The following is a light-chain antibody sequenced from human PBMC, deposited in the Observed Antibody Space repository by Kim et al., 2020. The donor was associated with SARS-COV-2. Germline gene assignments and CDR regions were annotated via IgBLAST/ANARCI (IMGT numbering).Light chain of an antibody. Sequence: QSALTQPPSASGTPGQRVTVTCSGNSSNIGPNYVYWYQHFPGTAPKLLIFRNYQRPSGVPDRFSGSKSGTSASLAIIGLRFEDEADYHCAAWDDSLSGWVFGGGTQLTVL. J-gene: IGLJ3*02. CDR1: SSNIGPNY. CDR2: RNY. V-gene: IGLV1-47*01. CDR3: AAWDDSLSGWV.